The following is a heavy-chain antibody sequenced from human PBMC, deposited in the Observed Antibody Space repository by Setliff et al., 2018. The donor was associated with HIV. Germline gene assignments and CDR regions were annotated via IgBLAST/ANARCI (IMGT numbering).Heavy chain of an antibody. CDR1: GGSISRRSYY. V-gene: IGHV4-39*07. J-gene: IGHJ4*02. CDR2: IYYSGST. Sequence: SETLSLTCTVSGGSISRRSYYWGWIRQPPGKGLEWIGSIYYSGSTYYNPSLKSRITISLDTSKKQFSLRLSSVTAADTAIYYCAREGFGNKGDRGMAVLDYWGQGTLVTVSS. CDR3: AREGFGNKGDRGMAVLDY. D-gene: IGHD3-10*01.